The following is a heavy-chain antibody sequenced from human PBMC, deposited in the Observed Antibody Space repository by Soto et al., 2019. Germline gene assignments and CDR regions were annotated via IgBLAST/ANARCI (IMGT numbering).Heavy chain of an antibody. Sequence: SETLSLTCAVSGYPISSGCYWGWIRQPPVKGLECIGIIHHSGSTYYNPSLRSRITISVDTSKKQFSLKMPSVTAADTAVYYCARSSGYVPGGYWGQGILVNVSS. CDR2: IHHSGST. V-gene: IGHV4-38-2*01. CDR1: GYPISSGCY. J-gene: IGHJ4*02. CDR3: ARSSGYVPGGY. D-gene: IGHD5-12*01.